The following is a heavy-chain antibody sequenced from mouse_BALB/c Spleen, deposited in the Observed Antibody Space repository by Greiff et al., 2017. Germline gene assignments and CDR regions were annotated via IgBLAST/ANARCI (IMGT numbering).Heavy chain of an antibody. CDR3: ARDSDKPMDY. J-gene: IGHJ4*01. CDR2: ISDGGSYT. V-gene: IGHV5-4*02. Sequence: EVKVVESGGGLVKPGGSLKLSCAASGFTFSDYYMYWVRQTPEKRLEWVATISDGGSYTYYPDSVKGRFTISRDNAKNNLYLQMSSLKSEDTAMYYCARDSDKPMDYWGQGTSVTVSS. CDR1: GFTFSDYY.